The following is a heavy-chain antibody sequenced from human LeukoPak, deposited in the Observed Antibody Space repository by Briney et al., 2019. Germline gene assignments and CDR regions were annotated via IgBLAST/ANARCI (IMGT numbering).Heavy chain of an antibody. J-gene: IGHJ6*02. V-gene: IGHV3-23*01. D-gene: IGHD5-24*01. CDR1: GFTFITYA. Sequence: GGSLRLSCAASGFTFITYAMSWVRQAPGKGLEWVSTISDSGGTTCYAESVKGRFTISRDNSKNTLYLHMNSLRAEDTALYYCVKYTIYYFGMDVWGQGTTVTVSS. CDR2: ISDSGGTT. CDR3: VKYTIYYFGMDV.